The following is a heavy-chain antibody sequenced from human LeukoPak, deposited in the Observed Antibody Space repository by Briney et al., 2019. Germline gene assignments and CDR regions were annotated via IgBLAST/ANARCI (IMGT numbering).Heavy chain of an antibody. CDR3: ARGREGNFDY. V-gene: IGHV1-8*02. J-gene: IGHJ4*02. CDR2: MNPNSGNT. D-gene: IGHD6-13*01. Sequence: GASVKVSCKASGYTFTSYYMHWVRQAPGQGLEWMGWMNPNSGNTGYAQKFQGRVTMTRNTSISTAYMELSSLRSEDTAVYYCARGREGNFDYWGQGTLVTVSS. CDR1: GYTFTSYY.